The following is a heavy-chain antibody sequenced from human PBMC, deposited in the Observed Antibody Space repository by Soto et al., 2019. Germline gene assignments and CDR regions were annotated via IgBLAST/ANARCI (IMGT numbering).Heavy chain of an antibody. CDR3: ARLPSYSSGPLDY. CDR1: GFTVSSIY. CDR2: IYSGGST. V-gene: IGHV3-53*04. D-gene: IGHD6-19*01. J-gene: IGHJ4*02. Sequence: TGGSLRLSCAASGFTVSSIYMSWVRQAPGKGLEWVSVIYSGGSTYYADSVKGRFTISRHNSKNTLYLQMNSLRAEDTAVYYCARLPSYSSGPLDYWGQGTLVTVSS.